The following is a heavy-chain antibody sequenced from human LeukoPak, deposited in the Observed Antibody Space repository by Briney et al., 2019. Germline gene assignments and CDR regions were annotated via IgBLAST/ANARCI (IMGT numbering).Heavy chain of an antibody. CDR3: AKRGVVVRVFLVGFHKEAYYFDS. V-gene: IGHV3-21*04. D-gene: IGHD3-16*02. Sequence: GGSLRLSCAASGFTFSSYSMNWVRQAPGKGLEWDSSISSSSSYIYYADSVKGRFTISRDNSKNTLFLQMDRLRAEDTAVYFCAKRGVVVRVFLVGFHKEAYYFDSWGQGALVTVSS. J-gene: IGHJ4*02. CDR2: ISSSSSYI. CDR1: GFTFSSYS.